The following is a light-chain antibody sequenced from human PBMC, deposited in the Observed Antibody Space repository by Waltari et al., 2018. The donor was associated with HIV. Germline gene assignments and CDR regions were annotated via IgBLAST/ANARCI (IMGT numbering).Light chain of an antibody. J-gene: IGLJ1*01. V-gene: IGLV2-18*02. CDR2: DVS. Sequence: QSALTQPLAVSGSPGQSVTISCTGTNSDIGSYNRVCWYQQTPGTAPKLVIYDVSSRPPGRPERFSGSKSGNTAALTISGLQAEDEGDYYCSSYTTTTAHVFGTGTKVTVL. CDR3: SSYTTTTAHV. CDR1: NSDIGSYNR.